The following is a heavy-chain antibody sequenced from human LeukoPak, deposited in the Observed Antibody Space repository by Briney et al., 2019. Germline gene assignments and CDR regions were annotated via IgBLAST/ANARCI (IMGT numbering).Heavy chain of an antibody. J-gene: IGHJ4*02. CDR3: AKDRSIGTYYTFDH. Sequence: GGSLRLSCAASGFTVSSNYMSWVRQAPGKGLEWVATISGSGVMTYYADSVKGRFTVSRDNSKNTLYLQMSSLTAADTAVYYCAKDRSIGTYYTFDHWGQGTLVTVSS. CDR2: ISGSGVMT. V-gene: IGHV3-23*01. D-gene: IGHD1-26*01. CDR1: GFTVSSNY.